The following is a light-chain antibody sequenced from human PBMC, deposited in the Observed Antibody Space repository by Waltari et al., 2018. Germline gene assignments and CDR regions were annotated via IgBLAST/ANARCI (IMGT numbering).Light chain of an antibody. CDR1: QSVSRS. CDR3: QHYVRLPVS. V-gene: IGKV3-20*01. J-gene: IGKJ1*01. CDR2: GAS. Sequence: DILLTQSPSSLSLSPGERATPSCRASQSVSRSLAWYQQKPGQAPRLLIYGASSRATGVPDRFSGSGSGTDFSLTISRLEPEDFAVYYCQHYVRLPVSFGQGTKVEIK.